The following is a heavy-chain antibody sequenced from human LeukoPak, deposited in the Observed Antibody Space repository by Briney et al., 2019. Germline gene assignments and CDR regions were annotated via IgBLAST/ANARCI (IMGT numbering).Heavy chain of an antibody. D-gene: IGHD3-10*01. Sequence: GGSLRLSCAASGFTFSSYAMSWVRQAPGKGLEWVSAISGSGGSTYYADSVKGRFTISRDNSKNTLYLQMNSLRAEDTAVYYCAKDGGQLLWFGELLHHFDYWGQGTLVTVSS. V-gene: IGHV3-23*01. CDR2: ISGSGGST. J-gene: IGHJ4*02. CDR3: AKDGGQLLWFGELLHHFDY. CDR1: GFTFSSYA.